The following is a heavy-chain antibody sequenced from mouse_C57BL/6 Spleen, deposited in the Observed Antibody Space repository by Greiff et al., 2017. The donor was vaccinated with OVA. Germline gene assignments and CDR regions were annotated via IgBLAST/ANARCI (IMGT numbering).Heavy chain of an antibody. CDR3: ARSSMVTTLYYYAMDY. CDR2: IYPGDGDT. D-gene: IGHD2-1*01. CDR1: GYAFSSYW. J-gene: IGHJ4*01. V-gene: IGHV1-80*01. Sequence: QVQLQQSGAELVKPGASVKISCKASGYAFSSYWMNWVKQRPGKGLEWIGKIYPGDGDTNYNGKFKGKATLTADKSSSTAYMQLSSLTSEDSAVYFCARSSMVTTLYYYAMDYWGQGTSVTVSS.